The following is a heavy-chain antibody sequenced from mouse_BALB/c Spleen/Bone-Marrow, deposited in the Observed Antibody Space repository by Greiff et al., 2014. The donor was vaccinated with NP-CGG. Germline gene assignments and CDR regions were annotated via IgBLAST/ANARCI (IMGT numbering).Heavy chain of an antibody. CDR2: IDPANGNT. CDR3: AIYYYGSCGFAY. CDR1: GFNIKDTY. J-gene: IGHJ3*01. V-gene: IGHV14-3*02. D-gene: IGHD1-1*01. Sequence: VQLQQSGAELVKPGASVKLSCTASGFNIKDTYMHWVKQRPEQGLEWIGRIDPANGNTKYDPKFQGKATITADTSSNTAYLQLSSLTSVDTDVYYCAIYYYGSCGFAYWGQGTLVTVSA.